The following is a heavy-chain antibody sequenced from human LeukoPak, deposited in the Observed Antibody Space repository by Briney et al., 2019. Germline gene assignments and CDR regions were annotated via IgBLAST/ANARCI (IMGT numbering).Heavy chain of an antibody. D-gene: IGHD6-19*01. CDR3: ARYVLSVAGTSL. J-gene: IGHJ4*02. CDR2: IYYSGST. Sequence: SETLSLTCTVSGGSVSSSSYYWGWIRQPPGQGLEWIGTIYYSGSTYYNPSLKSRVTISVDTSKNQFSLKLSSVTAADTAVYYCARYVLSVAGTSLWGQGTLVTVSS. V-gene: IGHV4-39*01. CDR1: GGSVSSSSYY.